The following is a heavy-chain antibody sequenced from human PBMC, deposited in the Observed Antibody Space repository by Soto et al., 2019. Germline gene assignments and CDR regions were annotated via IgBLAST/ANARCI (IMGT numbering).Heavy chain of an antibody. V-gene: IGHV3-15*07. D-gene: IGHD4-4*01. Sequence: EVQLVESGGGLVKPGGSLRLSCAASGFTFNNAWMNWVRQAPGKGLEWVGRIRSKADGGTTDYAASVKDRFTISRDDSKNTLHLQMNSVKIEDTAVYYCTTEPDYSNYFDYWGQGTLVTVSS. CDR3: TTEPDYSNYFDY. J-gene: IGHJ4*02. CDR1: GFTFNNAW. CDR2: IRSKADGGTT.